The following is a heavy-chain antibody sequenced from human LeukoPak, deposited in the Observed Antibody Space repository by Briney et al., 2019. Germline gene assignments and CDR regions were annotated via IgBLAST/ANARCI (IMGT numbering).Heavy chain of an antibody. CDR1: GGSISSSNW. D-gene: IGHD5-18*01. V-gene: IGHV4-4*02. CDR3: AGDSYGFSYYYMDV. Sequence: SGTLSLTCAVSGGSISSSNWWSWVRQPPGKGLEWIGEIYHSGSTNYNPSLKSRVTISVDKSKNQFSLKLSSVTAADTAVYYCAGDSYGFSYYYMDVWGKGTTVTVSS. CDR2: IYHSGST. J-gene: IGHJ6*03.